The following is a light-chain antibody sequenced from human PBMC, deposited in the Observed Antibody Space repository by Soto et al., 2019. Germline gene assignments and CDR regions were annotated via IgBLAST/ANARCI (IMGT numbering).Light chain of an antibody. Sequence: QSALTQPASVSGSPGQSITISCTGTSSDVGAYNSVSWYQQHAGKAPKLMIYDVSNRPSGVSNRFSGSKSVNTASLTISGLQAEDEADYSCTSYTSSSTVVFGGGTKLTVL. CDR1: SSDVGAYNS. V-gene: IGLV2-14*03. CDR2: DVS. J-gene: IGLJ2*01. CDR3: TSYTSSSTVV.